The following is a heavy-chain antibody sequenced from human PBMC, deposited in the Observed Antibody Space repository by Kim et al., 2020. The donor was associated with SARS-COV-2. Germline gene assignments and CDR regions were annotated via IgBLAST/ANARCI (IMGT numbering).Heavy chain of an antibody. D-gene: IGHD6-6*01. CDR2: IWYDGSNK. V-gene: IGHV3-33*06. CDR1: GFTFSSYA. J-gene: IGHJ4*02. CDR3: AKDQGDSSSPGGFDY. Sequence: GGSLRLSCAASGFTFSSYAMHWVRQAPGKGLEWVAVIWYDGSNKYYADSVKGRFTISRDNSKNTLYLQMNSLRAEDTAVYYCAKDQGDSSSPGGFDYWGQGTLVTVSS.